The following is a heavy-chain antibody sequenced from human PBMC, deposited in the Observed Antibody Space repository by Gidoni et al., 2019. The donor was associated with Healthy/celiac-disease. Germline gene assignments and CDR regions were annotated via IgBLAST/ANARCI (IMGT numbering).Heavy chain of an antibody. CDR2: IKQDGSEK. CDR1: GFTFSSYW. V-gene: IGHV3-7*01. D-gene: IGHD4-17*01. Sequence: EVQLVESGGGLVQPGGSLRLSCAASGFTFSSYWMSWVRQAPGKGLEWVANIKQDGSEKYYVDSVKGRFTISRDNAKNSLYLQMNSLRAEDTAVYYWARGGPYGGNSAVDYWGQGTLVTVSS. J-gene: IGHJ4*02. CDR3: ARGGPYGGNSAVDY.